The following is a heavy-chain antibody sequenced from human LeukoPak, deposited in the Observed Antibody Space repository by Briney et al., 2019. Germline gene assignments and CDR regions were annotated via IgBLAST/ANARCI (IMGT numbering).Heavy chain of an antibody. D-gene: IGHD3-10*01. V-gene: IGHV3-48*01. Sequence: GGSLRLSCAASGFTFSIFAMNWVRQAPGKGLEWLSYISSSSNTMYYADSVKGRFTISRDNAENSLYLQMNSLGPEDTAVYYCARDSGGGTGWYFDLWGRGTLVTASS. CDR3: ARDSGGGTGWYFDL. CDR1: GFTFSIFA. CDR2: ISSSSNTM. J-gene: IGHJ2*01.